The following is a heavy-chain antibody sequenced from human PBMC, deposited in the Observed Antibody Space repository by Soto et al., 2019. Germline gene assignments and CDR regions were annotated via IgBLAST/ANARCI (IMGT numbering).Heavy chain of an antibody. CDR2: IIPTFGTA. J-gene: IGHJ5*02. V-gene: IGHV1-69*01. CDR3: ARDSSVNYYDSSGPGRFDP. CDR1: GGTFSSYA. Sequence: QVQLVQSGAEVKKPGSSVKVSCKASGGTFSSYAISWVRQAPGQGLEWMGGIIPTFGTANYAQKFQGRVTITADESTSTAYMELSSLRSEDTAVYYCARDSSVNYYDSSGPGRFDPWGQGTLVTVSA. D-gene: IGHD3-22*01.